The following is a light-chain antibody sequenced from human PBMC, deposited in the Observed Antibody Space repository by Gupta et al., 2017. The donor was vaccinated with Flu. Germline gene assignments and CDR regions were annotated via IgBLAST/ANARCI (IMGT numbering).Light chain of an antibody. V-gene: IGLV2-14*04. J-gene: IGLJ1*01. CDR1: SSDVGGYNY. CDR3: SSYTSSSPYV. Sequence: ITSSCTGTSSDVGGYNYVSWYQQHPGKAPKLMIYDVSNRPSGVSNRFSGSKSGNTASLTISGLQAEDEADYYCSSYTSSSPYVFGTGTKVTVL. CDR2: DVS.